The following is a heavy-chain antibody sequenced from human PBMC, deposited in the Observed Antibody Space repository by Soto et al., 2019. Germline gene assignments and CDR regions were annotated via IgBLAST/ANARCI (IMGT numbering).Heavy chain of an antibody. Sequence: EVQLVESGGGLVQPGGSLRLSCAASGFTFSSYSMNWVRQAPGKGLEWVSYISSSSSTIYYADSVKGRFTISRDNAKNSLYLQMTSLRAEDTAVYYCARDSGYSYGPLDYWGQGTLVPVSS. CDR3: ARDSGYSYGPLDY. V-gene: IGHV3-48*01. CDR1: GFTFSSYS. J-gene: IGHJ4*02. CDR2: ISSSSSTI. D-gene: IGHD5-18*01.